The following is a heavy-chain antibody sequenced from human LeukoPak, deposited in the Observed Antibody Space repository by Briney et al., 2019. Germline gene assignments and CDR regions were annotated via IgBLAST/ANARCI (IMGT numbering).Heavy chain of an antibody. Sequence: GASVKVSCKASGYTFTGYYMHWVRQARGQGLEWMGWINPNSGGTNYAQKFQGWVTMTRDTSISTAYMELSRLRSDDTAVYYCARESTRDIVVVPAPDWYFDLWGRGTLVTVSS. CDR1: GYTFTGYY. CDR3: ARESTRDIVVVPAPDWYFDL. D-gene: IGHD2-2*01. CDR2: INPNSGGT. V-gene: IGHV1-2*04. J-gene: IGHJ2*01.